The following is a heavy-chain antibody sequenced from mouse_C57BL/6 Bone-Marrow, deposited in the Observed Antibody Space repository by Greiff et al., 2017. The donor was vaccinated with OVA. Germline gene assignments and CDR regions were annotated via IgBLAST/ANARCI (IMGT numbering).Heavy chain of an antibody. Sequence: QVQLQQSGAELVRPGTSVKVSCKASGYAFTNYLIAWVKQRPGQGLEWIGVINPGSGGTNYNEKFKGKATLTADTSSSTAYMQLSSLTSEDSAVYFCARSRLLPYYYAMDYWGQGTSVTVSS. V-gene: IGHV1-54*01. CDR1: GYAFTNYL. CDR3: ARSRLLPYYYAMDY. D-gene: IGHD1-1*01. CDR2: INPGSGGT. J-gene: IGHJ4*01.